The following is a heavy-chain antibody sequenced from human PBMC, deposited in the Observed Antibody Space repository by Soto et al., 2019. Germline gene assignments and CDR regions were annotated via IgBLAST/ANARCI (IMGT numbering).Heavy chain of an antibody. CDR1: GVSFTSCY. CDR2: INPSGGST. CDR3: ARGRFIGYEAFDI. Sequence: ASAKARSKACGVSFTSCYLHWPRQSPEQGLEWMAVINPSGGSTSYAQRFQGRVTMTRDTSTSTVYMEVSSLRSEDTAVYYGARGRFIGYEAFDIWGHGTMVTVSS. D-gene: IGHD3-22*01. V-gene: IGHV1-46*01. J-gene: IGHJ3*02.